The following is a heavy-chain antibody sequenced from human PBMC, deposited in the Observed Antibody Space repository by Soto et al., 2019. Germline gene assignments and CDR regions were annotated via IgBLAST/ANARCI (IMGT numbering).Heavy chain of an antibody. D-gene: IGHD6-19*01. CDR3: ARSPLSNRSGWLLRDYYYGMDV. J-gene: IGHJ6*02. CDR1: GGTFSSYA. CDR2: IIPIFGTA. V-gene: IGHV1-69*01. Sequence: QVQLVQSGAEVKKPGSSVKVSCKASGGTFSSYAISWVRQAPGQGLEWMGGIIPIFGTANYAQKFQGRVTITADESTSTAYMELSSLRSEDTAVYYCARSPLSNRSGWLLRDYYYGMDVWGQGTTVTVSS.